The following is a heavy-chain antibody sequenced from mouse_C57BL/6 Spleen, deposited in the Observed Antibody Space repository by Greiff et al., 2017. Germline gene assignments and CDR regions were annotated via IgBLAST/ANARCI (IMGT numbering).Heavy chain of an antibody. J-gene: IGHJ2*01. D-gene: IGHD1-1*01. V-gene: IGHV1-69*01. CDR2: IDPSDSYT. CDR1: GYTFTSYW. Sequence: QVQLQQPGAELVMPGASVKLSCKASGYTFTSYWMHWVKQRPGQGLEWIGEIDPSDSYTNYNQKFKGKSTLPVDKSSSTAYMQRSSLTSEDSAVYYCARSTVVAPDYWGQGTTLTVSS. CDR3: ARSTVVAPDY.